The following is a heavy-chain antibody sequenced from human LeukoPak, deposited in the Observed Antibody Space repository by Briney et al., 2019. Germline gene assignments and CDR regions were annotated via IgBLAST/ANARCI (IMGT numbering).Heavy chain of an antibody. Sequence: PSGTLSLTCTVSGGSISSDIYYWGWIRHHPEKGLEWIGYIYHTGSPYQNPSLKSRATLSVDTSQNQFSLRLDSVTAADTAVYYCARGGHFDLLEYAFDVWGQGTMVTVSS. J-gene: IGHJ3*01. CDR3: ARGGHFDLLEYAFDV. D-gene: IGHD3-9*01. CDR1: GGSISSDIYY. V-gene: IGHV4-31*03. CDR2: IYHTGSP.